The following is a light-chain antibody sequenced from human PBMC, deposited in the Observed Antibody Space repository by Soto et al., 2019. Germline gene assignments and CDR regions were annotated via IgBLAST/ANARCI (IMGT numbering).Light chain of an antibody. Sequence: IVLTQSPGTLSLSPGERATLSCRASQSVSSSYLAWYQQKPGQTPRLLLYGASSKATGIPDRFSGSGSGTDFTLPISRLQPEDFAVYYCQQYGNSPPYTFGQGTKLEIK. CDR1: QSVSSSY. J-gene: IGKJ2*01. CDR3: QQYGNSPPYT. CDR2: GAS. V-gene: IGKV3-20*01.